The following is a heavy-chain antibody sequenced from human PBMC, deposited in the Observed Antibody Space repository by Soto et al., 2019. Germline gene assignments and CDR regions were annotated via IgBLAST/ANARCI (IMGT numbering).Heavy chain of an antibody. V-gene: IGHV3-21*01. CDR3: AREREPLEGFGEESNGMDV. D-gene: IGHD3-10*01. CDR1: GFTFSSYS. J-gene: IGHJ6*02. CDR2: ISSSSSYI. Sequence: GGSLRLSCAASGFTFSSYSMNWVRQAPGKGLEWVSSISSSSSYIYYADSVKGRFTISRDNAKNSLYLQMNSLRAEDTAVYYCAREREPLEGFGEESNGMDVWGQGTTVTVSS.